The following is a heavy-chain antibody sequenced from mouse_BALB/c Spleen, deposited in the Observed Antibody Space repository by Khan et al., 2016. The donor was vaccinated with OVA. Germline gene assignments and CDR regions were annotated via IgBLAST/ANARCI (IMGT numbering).Heavy chain of an antibody. CDR2: INPRTGYT. CDR1: GYTFTSYW. J-gene: IGHJ2*01. D-gene: IGHD1-1*01. Sequence: VQLQQSGAELAKPGASVKMSCKASGYTFTSYWMNWVKQRPGQGLEWIGHINPRTGYTEYNQKFKEKATLTADKSSRTAYMQLSSLTYEDSAVYYCARRGLRWDFDYWGQGTTLTVSS. V-gene: IGHV1-7*01. CDR3: ARRGLRWDFDY.